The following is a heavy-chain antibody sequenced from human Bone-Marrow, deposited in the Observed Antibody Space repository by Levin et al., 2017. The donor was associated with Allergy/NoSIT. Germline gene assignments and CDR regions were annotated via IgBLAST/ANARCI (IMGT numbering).Heavy chain of an antibody. J-gene: IGHJ4*02. CDR1: GGSIGSGDSY. CDR3: ARVGGSAIVTNYFDF. D-gene: IGHD5-18*01. V-gene: IGHV4-30-4*01. Sequence: SQTLSLTCSVSGGSIGSGDSYWSWIRQPPGQDLEWIGHIYYRGSTTYNPSLDSRLAMSVDTSKNQFSLNLNSVTAADTAVYFCARVGGSAIVTNYFDFWGPGILVTVSS. CDR2: IYYRGST.